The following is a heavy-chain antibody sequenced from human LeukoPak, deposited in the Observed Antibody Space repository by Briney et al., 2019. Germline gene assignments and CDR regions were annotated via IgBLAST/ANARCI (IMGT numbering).Heavy chain of an antibody. V-gene: IGHV1-69*04. CDR2: ITPILGIA. CDR3: AREGVAGPLDY. Sequence: SVKVSCKASGGTFSSYAISWVRQAPGQGLEWMGRITPILGIANYAQKFQGRVTITADKSTSTAYMELSSLRSEDTAVYYCAREGVAGPLDYWGQGTLVTVSS. J-gene: IGHJ4*02. CDR1: GGTFSSYA. D-gene: IGHD6-19*01.